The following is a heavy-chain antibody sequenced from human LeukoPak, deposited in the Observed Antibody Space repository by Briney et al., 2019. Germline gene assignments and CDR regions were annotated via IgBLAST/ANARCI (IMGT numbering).Heavy chain of an antibody. CDR3: AKRGVVIRVILVGFHKEAYYFDS. CDR2: ISDSGGST. Sequence: GGSLRLSCAVSGITLSNYGMSWVRQAPGKGLEWVAGISDSGGSTNYADSVKGRFTISRDNAKNTLYLQMNSLRAEDTAVYFCAKRGVVIRVILVGFHKEAYYFDSWGQGALVTVSS. V-gene: IGHV3-23*01. J-gene: IGHJ4*02. CDR1: GITLSNYG. D-gene: IGHD3-22*01.